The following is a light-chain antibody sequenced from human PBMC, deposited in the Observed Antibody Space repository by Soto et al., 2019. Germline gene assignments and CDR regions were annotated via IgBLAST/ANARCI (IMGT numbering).Light chain of an antibody. CDR2: DAS. V-gene: IGKV3-11*01. CDR3: QQRSNWPIFT. CDR1: QSVSSY. J-gene: IGKJ3*01. Sequence: EIVLTQSPATLSLSPGERATLSCRASQSVSSYLAWYQQKPGQAPRLLIYDASNRASGITARFSGSGSGTDFTLTISSLETEDFAVYYCQQRSNWPIFTFGPGTKVDIK.